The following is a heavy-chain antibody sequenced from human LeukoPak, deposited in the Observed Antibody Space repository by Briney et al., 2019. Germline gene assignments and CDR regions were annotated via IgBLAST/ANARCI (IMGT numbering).Heavy chain of an antibody. V-gene: IGHV3-7*03. CDR2: IRQDGGEK. CDR3: AKGDGGSFYYYYMDV. CDR1: GFTFTSYW. D-gene: IGHD4-23*01. Sequence: QPGGPLRLSCAVSGFTFTSYWVNWVRQAPGKGVEWVACIRQDGGEKSYVGSAKGRFTISRDNTKNSLYVEMSSLRAEDTAVYYCAKGDGGSFYYYYMDVWGKGTTVTVSS. J-gene: IGHJ6*03.